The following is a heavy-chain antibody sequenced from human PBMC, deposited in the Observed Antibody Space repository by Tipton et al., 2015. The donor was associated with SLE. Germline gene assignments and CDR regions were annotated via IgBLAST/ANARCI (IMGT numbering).Heavy chain of an antibody. CDR2: ISSSGSTI. J-gene: IGHJ6*02. D-gene: IGHD4-17*01. CDR3: ARDPDYGDWGYYGMDV. Sequence: SLRLSCAASGFIFSTYEMNWVRQAPGKGLEWVSYISSSGSTIYYADSVKGRFTISRDNAKNSLYLQMNSLRAEDTAVYYCARDPDYGDWGYYGMDVWGQGTTVTVSS. V-gene: IGHV3-48*03. CDR1: GFIFSTYE.